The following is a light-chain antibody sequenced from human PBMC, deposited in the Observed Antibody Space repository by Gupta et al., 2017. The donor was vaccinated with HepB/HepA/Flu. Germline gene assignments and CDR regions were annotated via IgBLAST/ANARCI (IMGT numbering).Light chain of an antibody. J-gene: IGLJ2*01. CDR1: YSNVGSNA. CDR2: DKS. Sequence: QSVLTQAHSASGTPGQRVTISCSGTYSNVGSNAVSWYQQLPGTAPKCIIYDKSQRPPGVPDRFSDSKSGTSASLAISGLQSEDEAAYYCASWDDSLNSVVFGGGTKLTVL. CDR3: ASWDDSLNSVV. V-gene: IGLV1-44*01.